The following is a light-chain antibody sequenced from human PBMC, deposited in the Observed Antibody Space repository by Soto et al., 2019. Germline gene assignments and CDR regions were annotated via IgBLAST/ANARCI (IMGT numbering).Light chain of an antibody. CDR2: DAS. CDR1: QSVSSY. J-gene: IGKJ1*01. Sequence: DIVLTQSPATMSLSPGERATISCRASQSVSSYLAWYQQKPGQAPRLLIYDASNRATGIPARFSGSGSGTDFTLTISSLEPEDFAVYYCQHRSNWPRTVGQGTKVDIK. V-gene: IGKV3-11*01. CDR3: QHRSNWPRT.